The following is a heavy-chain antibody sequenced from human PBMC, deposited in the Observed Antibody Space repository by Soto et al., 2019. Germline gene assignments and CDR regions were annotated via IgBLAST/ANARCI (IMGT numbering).Heavy chain of an antibody. V-gene: IGHV1-69*13. J-gene: IGHJ4*02. CDR3: ARDRSSTGPFDY. CDR2: IIPIFGTA. Sequence: SVKVSCKASGGTFSSYAISWVRQAPGQGLEWMGGIIPIFGTANYAQKFQGRVTITADESTSTAYMELSSLRSEDTAVYYCARDRSSTGPFDYWGQGTLVTVPS. CDR1: GGTFSSYA. D-gene: IGHD3-9*01.